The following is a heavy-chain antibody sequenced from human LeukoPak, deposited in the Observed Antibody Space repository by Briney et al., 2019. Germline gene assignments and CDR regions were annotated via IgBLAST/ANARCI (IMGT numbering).Heavy chain of an antibody. Sequence: SETLSLTCTASGCSISNYDWSWIRQPPGKGLEWVGFIYYSGTTHYNPSRNSRVTMSVATSNNQFSLRLSSVTAADPAIYYCARHSGASPHYFDYWGQGAPVTVSS. V-gene: IGHV4-59*08. CDR3: ARHSGASPHYFDY. D-gene: IGHD1-26*01. CDR2: IYYSGTT. CDR1: GCSISNYD. J-gene: IGHJ4*02.